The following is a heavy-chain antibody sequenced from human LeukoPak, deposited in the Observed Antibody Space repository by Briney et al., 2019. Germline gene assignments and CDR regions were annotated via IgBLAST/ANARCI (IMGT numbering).Heavy chain of an antibody. V-gene: IGHV4-59*01. CDR3: ARARSGSYYLFDY. CDR1: GGSISSYY. J-gene: IGHJ4*02. Sequence: SETLSLTCTVSGGSISSYYWSWIRPPPGKGLEWIGYIYYSGNTNYNPSLKSRVTISVDTSKKQFSLKLSSVTAADTAVYYCARARSGSYYLFDYWGQGTLVTVSS. D-gene: IGHD1-26*01. CDR2: IYYSGNT.